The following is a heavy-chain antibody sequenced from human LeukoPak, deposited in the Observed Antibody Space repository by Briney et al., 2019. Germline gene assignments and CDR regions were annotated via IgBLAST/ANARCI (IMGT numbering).Heavy chain of an antibody. CDR2: IHGTLGST. D-gene: IGHD3-3*01. Sequence: SETPSLTCTVSGGPIRNSYWSWVRHSAGTGMQWIGRIHGTLGSTNHNPSLKSRVVMSLDTSSNQFSLRLSAMSAADTATYYCARIFDRDIWGQGTLVTVSP. CDR1: GGPIRNSY. J-gene: IGHJ3*02. CDR3: ARIFDRDI. V-gene: IGHV4-4*07.